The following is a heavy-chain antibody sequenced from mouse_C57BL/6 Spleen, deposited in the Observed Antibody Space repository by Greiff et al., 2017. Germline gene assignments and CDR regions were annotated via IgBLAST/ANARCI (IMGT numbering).Heavy chain of an antibody. J-gene: IGHJ1*03. CDR2: IWWNDDK. Sequence: QVTLKVSGPGILQPSQTLSLTCSFSGFSLSTSNMGIGWIRQPSGKGLEWLAHIWWNDDKYYNPSLKSRLTISKDTSTNQVFLKITSVDTADTATYYCAQIAARIYYYGSTGYVDVWGTGTTVTVSS. D-gene: IGHD1-1*01. CDR1: GFSLSTSNMG. CDR3: AQIAARIYYYGSTGYVDV. V-gene: IGHV8-5*01.